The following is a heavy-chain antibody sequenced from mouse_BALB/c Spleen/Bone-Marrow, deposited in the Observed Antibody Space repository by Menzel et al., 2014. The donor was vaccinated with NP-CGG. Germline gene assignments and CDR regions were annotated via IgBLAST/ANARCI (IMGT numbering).Heavy chain of an antibody. Sequence: VHVKQSGPELVEPGASVKMSCKASGYTFTSYVMHWVKQKPGQGLEWIGYINPYNDGTKYNEKFKGKATLTSDKSSSTAYMELSSLTSEDSAVYYCARDGNPYWYFDVWGAGTTVTVSS. CDR3: ARDGNPYWYFDV. V-gene: IGHV1-14*01. CDR1: GYTFTSYV. D-gene: IGHD2-1*01. J-gene: IGHJ1*01. CDR2: INPYNDGT.